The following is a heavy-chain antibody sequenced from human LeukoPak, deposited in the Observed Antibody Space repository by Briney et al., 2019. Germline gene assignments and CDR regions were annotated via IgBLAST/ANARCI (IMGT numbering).Heavy chain of an antibody. CDR1: GGTFSSYA. Sequence: SVTVSCKASGGTFSSYAISWVRQAPGQGLEWMGGIIPIFGTANYAQKFQGRVTITADESTSTAYMELSSLRSEDTAVYYCASERRYDSSGYYHYYYGMDVWGQGTTVTVSS. D-gene: IGHD3-22*01. J-gene: IGHJ6*02. CDR3: ASERRYDSSGYYHYYYGMDV. CDR2: IIPIFGTA. V-gene: IGHV1-69*01.